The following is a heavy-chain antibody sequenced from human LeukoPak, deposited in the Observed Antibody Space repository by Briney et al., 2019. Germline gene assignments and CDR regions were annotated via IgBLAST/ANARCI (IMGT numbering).Heavy chain of an antibody. D-gene: IGHD3-3*01. Sequence: GGSLRLSCAASGFSVSTNYMIWVRQAPGMGLECVSVISNHGTTYYADSVKGRFSISRDNSKNTVFLQMNSLRAEDTAVYYCARDNTISGHYEVGYWGQGTLVTVSS. CDR1: GFSVSTNY. CDR2: ISNHGTT. CDR3: ARDNTISGHYEVGY. J-gene: IGHJ4*02. V-gene: IGHV3-53*01.